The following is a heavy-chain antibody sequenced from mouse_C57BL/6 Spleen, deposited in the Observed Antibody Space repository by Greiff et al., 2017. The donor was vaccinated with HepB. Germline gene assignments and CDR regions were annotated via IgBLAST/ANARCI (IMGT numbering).Heavy chain of an antibody. CDR2: ISDGGSYT. CDR3: ARDYYGSSYVLDY. D-gene: IGHD1-1*01. CDR1: GFTFSSYA. Sequence: EVQVVESGGGLVKPGGSLKLSCAASGFTFSSYAMSWVRQTPEKRLEWVATISDGGSYTYYPDNVKGRFTISRDNAKNNRYLQMSHLKSEDTAMYYCARDYYGSSYVLDYWGQGTTLTVSS. V-gene: IGHV5-4*01. J-gene: IGHJ2*01.